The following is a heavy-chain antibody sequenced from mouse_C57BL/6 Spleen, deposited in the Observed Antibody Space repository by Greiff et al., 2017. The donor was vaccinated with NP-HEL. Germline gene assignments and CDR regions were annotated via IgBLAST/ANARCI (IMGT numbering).Heavy chain of an antibody. CDR2: IRLKSDNYAT. CDR1: GFTFSNYW. Sequence: EVMLVESGGGLVQPGGSMKLSCVASGFTFSNYWMNWVRQSPEKGLEWVAQIRLKSDNYATHYAESVKGRFTISRDDSKSSVYLQMNNLRAEDTGIYSCTGNDGLDYWGQGTTLTVSS. J-gene: IGHJ2*01. D-gene: IGHD2-3*01. CDR3: TGNDGLDY. V-gene: IGHV6-3*01.